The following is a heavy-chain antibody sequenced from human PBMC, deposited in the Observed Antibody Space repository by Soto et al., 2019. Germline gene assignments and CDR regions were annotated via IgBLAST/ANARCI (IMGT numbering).Heavy chain of an antibody. Sequence: QVQLVQSGAEVKKPGSSVKVSCKASGGTFSSYTISWVRQAPGQGLEWMGRIIPILGIANYAQKFQGRVTITADQSTSTAYMELSSLRSEDTAVYYCAREWDSRSEWYWFDPWGQGTLVTVSS. D-gene: IGHD6-13*01. CDR3: AREWDSRSEWYWFDP. CDR2: IIPILGIA. J-gene: IGHJ5*02. CDR1: GGTFSSYT. V-gene: IGHV1-69*08.